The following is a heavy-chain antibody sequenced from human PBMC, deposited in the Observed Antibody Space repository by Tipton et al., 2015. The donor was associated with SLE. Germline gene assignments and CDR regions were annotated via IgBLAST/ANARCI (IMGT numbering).Heavy chain of an antibody. Sequence: SLRLSCAASGFTFSSYAMHWVRQAPGKGLEWVAVISYDGSNKYYADSVKGRFTISRDNSKNTLYLQMNSLRAEDTAVYYCARDRWQWLTLYYFDYWVQGTLVTVSS. J-gene: IGHJ4*02. V-gene: IGHV3-30*04. CDR1: GFTFSSYA. CDR3: ARDRWQWLTLYYFDY. D-gene: IGHD6-19*01. CDR2: ISYDGSNK.